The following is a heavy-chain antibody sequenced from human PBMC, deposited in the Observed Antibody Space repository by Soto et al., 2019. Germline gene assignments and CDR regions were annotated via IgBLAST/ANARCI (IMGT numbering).Heavy chain of an antibody. V-gene: IGHV1-18*01. D-gene: IGHD5-12*01. J-gene: IGHJ4*02. CDR2: INTYNGMT. CDR1: GYTFINYH. CDR3: AKSPRGEMATD. Sequence: QVQLVQSGGEVKKPGASVTVSCKASGYTFINYHITWVRQATGQGLEWMAWINTYNGMTNYAQRFQGRVTMTRDTATSTAYMELRNVGSDDTAVYFCAKSPRGEMATDWGQGTLVTVSS.